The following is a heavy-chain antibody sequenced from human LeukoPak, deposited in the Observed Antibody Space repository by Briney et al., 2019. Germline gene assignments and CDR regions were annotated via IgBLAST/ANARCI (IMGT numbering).Heavy chain of an antibody. CDR1: GGSFSGYY. Sequence: SETLSLTCAVYGGSFSGYYWSWIRQPPGKGLEWIGEINHSGSTNYNPSLKSRATISVDTSKNQFSLKLSSVTAADTAVYYCARGRSELGSDYWGQGTLVTVSS. V-gene: IGHV4-34*01. CDR2: INHSGST. CDR3: ARGRSELGSDY. J-gene: IGHJ4*02. D-gene: IGHD6-13*01.